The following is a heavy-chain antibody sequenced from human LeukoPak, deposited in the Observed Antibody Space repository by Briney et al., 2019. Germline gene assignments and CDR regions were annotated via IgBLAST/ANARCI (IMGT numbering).Heavy chain of an antibody. CDR2: ISSSGSTT. J-gene: IGHJ4*02. Sequence: PGGSLRLSCAASGFTFSSYAMHWIRQAPGKGLELVSYISSSGSTTYHADSVKGRFTISRDNAKNSLFLQMNSLRAEDTAVYYCARGHRSPVYWGPGTLVTVSS. CDR1: GFTFSSYA. CDR3: ARGHRSPVY. D-gene: IGHD3-10*01. V-gene: IGHV3-48*04.